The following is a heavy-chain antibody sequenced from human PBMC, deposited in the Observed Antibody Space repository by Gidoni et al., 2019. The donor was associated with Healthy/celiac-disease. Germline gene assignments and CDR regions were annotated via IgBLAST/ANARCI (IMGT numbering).Heavy chain of an antibody. CDR1: GFTLSSYA. J-gene: IGHJ4*02. D-gene: IGHD3-10*01. CDR2: ISSNGGST. CDR3: VKEMVRGVITHFDY. Sequence: EVQLVESGGGLVQPGGSLRLSCSASGFTLSSYAILWVRQAPGKGLEYVSAISSNGGSTYYADSVKGRFTISRDNSKNTLYLQMSSLRAEDTAVYYCVKEMVRGVITHFDYWGQGTLVTVSS. V-gene: IGHV3-64D*09.